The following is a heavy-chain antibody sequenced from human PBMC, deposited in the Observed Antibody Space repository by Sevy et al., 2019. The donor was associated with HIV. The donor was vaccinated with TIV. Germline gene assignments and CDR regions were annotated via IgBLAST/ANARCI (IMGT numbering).Heavy chain of an antibody. CDR2: ISGSGSRT. CDR1: GFSFDSYG. Sequence: GGSLRLSCAVSGFSFDSYGMTWVRQAPGKGLEWVSGISGSGSRTYYADSVKGRFIISRDNSKNTLDLQMNSLRSEDTAIYYWGKGGGGHYDPDEIGYYFYYYNMDVWGTGTTVTVSS. D-gene: IGHD3-22*01. CDR3: GKGGGGHYDPDEIGYYFYYYNMDV. J-gene: IGHJ6*03. V-gene: IGHV3-23*01.